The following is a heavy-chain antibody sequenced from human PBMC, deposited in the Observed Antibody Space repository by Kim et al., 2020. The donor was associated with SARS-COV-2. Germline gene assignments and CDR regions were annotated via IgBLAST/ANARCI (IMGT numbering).Heavy chain of an antibody. Sequence: SETLSLTCTVSGGSVSSYYWSWIRQPPGKGLEWIGYIYHSGSTNYNPSLKSRVTISVDTSKNQFSLKLSSVTAADTAVYYCAREGYYDSSGYYQHDAFDIWGQGTMVTVSS. CDR3: AREGYYDSSGYYQHDAFDI. V-gene: IGHV4-59*02. CDR2: IYHSGST. D-gene: IGHD3-22*01. CDR1: GGSVSSYY. J-gene: IGHJ3*02.